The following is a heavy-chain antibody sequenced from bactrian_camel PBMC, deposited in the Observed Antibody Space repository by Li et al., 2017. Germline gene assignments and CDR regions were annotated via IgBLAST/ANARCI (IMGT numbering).Heavy chain of an antibody. V-gene: IGHV3S10*01. Sequence: QLVESGGGSVQAGGSLRLSCTASRYTYCSYDMSWYRQAPGKEREFVSGLFSDGSTRYADSVKGRFTISQLNTEYTVYLQMNSLKPEDTAMYYCKTEVGGRWCRAGSYWGQGTQVTVS. CDR1: RYTYCSYD. D-gene: IGHD2*01. CDR3: KTEVGGRWCRAGSY. J-gene: IGHJ4*01. CDR2: LFSDGST.